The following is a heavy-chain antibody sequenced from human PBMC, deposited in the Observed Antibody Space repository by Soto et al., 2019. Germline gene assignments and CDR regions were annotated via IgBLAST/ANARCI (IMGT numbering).Heavy chain of an antibody. CDR2: IYYSGST. Sequence: PSEALTLTCTVSGVPISTDDDYWAWIPQPPGKGLEWIGYIYYSGSTYYNWSLKSRVTISIDTSKNQFSLNLRPVTAADTAVYYCASGKGVDGSHYLALWGQGTLVTVSS. CDR3: ASGKGVDGSHYLAL. V-gene: IGHV4-30-4*02. J-gene: IGHJ4*02. CDR1: GVPISTDDDY. D-gene: IGHD1-26*01.